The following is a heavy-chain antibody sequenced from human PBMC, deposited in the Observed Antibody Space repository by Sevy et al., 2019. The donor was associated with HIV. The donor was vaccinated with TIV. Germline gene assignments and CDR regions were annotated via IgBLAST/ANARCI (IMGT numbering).Heavy chain of an antibody. CDR3: ARVTMVRGVGYYYDGMDV. CDR2: MNPNSGNK. D-gene: IGHD3-10*01. J-gene: IGHJ6*01. V-gene: IGHV1-8*01. CDR1: GYTFTSYD. Sequence: ASVKVSCKASGYTFTSYDINWVRQATGQGLEWMGWMNPNSGNKGYSQKFQGRVTMTRNTSISTAYMELSSLRSEDTAVYYCARVTMVRGVGYYYDGMDVWGQGTTVTVSS.